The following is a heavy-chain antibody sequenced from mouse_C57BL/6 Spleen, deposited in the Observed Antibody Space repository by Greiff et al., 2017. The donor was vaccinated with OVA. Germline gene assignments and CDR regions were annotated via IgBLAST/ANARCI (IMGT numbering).Heavy chain of an antibody. CDR1: GFSLTSYG. CDR3: ARDYYGGYAMDY. Sequence: VKLVESGPGLVQPSQSLSITCTVSGFSLTSYGVHWVRQSPGKGLEWLGVVWSGGSTDYNAAFISRLSISKDNSKSQVFFKMNSLQADDTAIYYCARDYYGGYAMDYWGQGTSVTVSS. J-gene: IGHJ4*01. V-gene: IGHV2-2*01. D-gene: IGHD1-1*01. CDR2: VWSGGST.